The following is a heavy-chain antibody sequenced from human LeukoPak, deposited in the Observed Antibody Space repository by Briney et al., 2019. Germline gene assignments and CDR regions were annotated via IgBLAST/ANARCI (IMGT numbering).Heavy chain of an antibody. J-gene: IGHJ4*02. CDR2: ITATSSST. D-gene: IGHD6-13*01. CDR1: GFTFSSYG. V-gene: IGHV3-48*01. Sequence: GGSLRLSCAASGFTFSSYGMSWVRQAPGKGLEWVSAITATSSSTHDADSVKGRFTISRDNGKNSVYLQMNSLRAEDTAVYYCAREPTYTSSWYTTCDYWGQGTLVSVSS. CDR3: AREPTYTSSWYTTCDY.